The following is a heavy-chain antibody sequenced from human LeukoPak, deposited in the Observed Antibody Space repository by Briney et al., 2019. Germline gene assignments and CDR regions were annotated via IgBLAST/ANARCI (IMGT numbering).Heavy chain of an antibody. CDR2: ISTDGSRT. V-gene: IGHV3-64*01. CDR1: GLSFSTYA. J-gene: IGHJ3*02. Sequence: GGSLRLSCAASGLSFSTYAIHWVRQAPGKGLEYVSAISTDGSRTYYGNSVKGRFTVSRDNSKNTVYLQMDSLRGEDMAAYYCARGVAITWTGSYSSGWNDALDIWGQGTMVTVS. D-gene: IGHD6-19*01. CDR3: ARGVAITWTGSYSSGWNDALDI.